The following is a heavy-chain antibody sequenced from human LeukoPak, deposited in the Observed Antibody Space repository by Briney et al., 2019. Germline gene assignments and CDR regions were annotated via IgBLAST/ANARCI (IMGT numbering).Heavy chain of an antibody. CDR2: ISGSGGST. J-gene: IGHJ4*02. Sequence: GGSLRLSCAASGFTFSSYGMSWVRQAPGKGLEWVSAISGSGGSTYYADSVKGRFTISRDNSKNTLYLQMNSLRAEDTAVYYCAKDSYYDILTGYYIWGVFDYWGQGTLVTVSS. CDR1: GFTFSSYG. CDR3: AKDSYYDILTGYYIWGVFDY. V-gene: IGHV3-23*01. D-gene: IGHD3-9*01.